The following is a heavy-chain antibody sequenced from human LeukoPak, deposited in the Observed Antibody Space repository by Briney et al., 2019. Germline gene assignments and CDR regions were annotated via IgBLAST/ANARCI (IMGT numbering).Heavy chain of an antibody. J-gene: IGHJ4*02. V-gene: IGHV3-48*02. CDR1: GFTFSTYN. D-gene: IGHD1-26*01. CDR2: ITSSSTNI. Sequence: GGSLRLSCAASGFTFSTYNMNWVRQAPGKGLEWVSHITSSSTNIYYADSVKDRFTISRDNAKNALSLQMNSLRDEDTAVYYCATSGNYYLKYWGQGTLVTVSP. CDR3: ATSGNYYLKY.